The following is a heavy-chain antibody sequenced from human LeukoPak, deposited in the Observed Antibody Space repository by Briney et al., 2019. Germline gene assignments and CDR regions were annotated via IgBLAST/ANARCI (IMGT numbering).Heavy chain of an antibody. D-gene: IGHD5-12*01. V-gene: IGHV1-2*02. CDR2: INPNSGGT. Sequence: ASVKVSCKASGYTFTGYYMHWVRQAPGQGLEWMGWINPNSGGTNYAQKFQGRVTMTRDTSISTAYMELSRLRSDDTAVYYCARPDIVATNDFRENSQVDYWGQGTLVTVSS. CDR1: GYTFTGYY. J-gene: IGHJ4*02. CDR3: ARPDIVATNDFRENSQVDY.